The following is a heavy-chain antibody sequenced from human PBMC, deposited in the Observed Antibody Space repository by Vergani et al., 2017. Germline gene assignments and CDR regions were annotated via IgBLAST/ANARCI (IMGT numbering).Heavy chain of an antibody. D-gene: IGHD6-25*01. CDR3: AREVGYPYYMDV. CDR2: ISGQNFRT. J-gene: IGHJ6*03. CDR1: GFTFSTYA. V-gene: IGHV3-23*01. Sequence: EVQLLESGGGLVQPGGSLRLSCAASGFTFSTYAMTWVRQAPGKGLEWVSGISGQNFRTHYADSVKGRFTISRDDSKNTVYLQMNSLRAEDTAVYYCAREVGYPYYMDVWGKGTTVTVSS.